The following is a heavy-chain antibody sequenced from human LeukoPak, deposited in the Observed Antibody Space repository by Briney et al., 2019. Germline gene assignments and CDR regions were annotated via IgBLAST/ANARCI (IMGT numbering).Heavy chain of an antibody. V-gene: IGHV3-33*08. CDR1: GFTFSSYA. CDR3: ARDQCSSSWYFNWFDP. D-gene: IGHD6-13*01. J-gene: IGHJ5*02. Sequence: PGGSLRLSCAASGFTFSSYAMSWVRQAPGKGLEWVAFIRYDGSNKYYADSVKGRFTISRDNSKNTLSLQMNSLRAEDTAVYYCARDQCSSSWYFNWFDPWGQGTLVTVSS. CDR2: IRYDGSNK.